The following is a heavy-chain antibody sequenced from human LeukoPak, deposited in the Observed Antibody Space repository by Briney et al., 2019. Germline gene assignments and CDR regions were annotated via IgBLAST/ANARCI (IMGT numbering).Heavy chain of an antibody. CDR1: GYTFTGYY. Sequence: GSVKVSCKASGYTFTGYYMHWVRQAPGQGLEWMGWINPNSGGTNYAQKLQGRVTMTTDTSTSTASMELRSLRSDDTAVYYCARDGYGDYVGFLRFEDYWGQATLVTVSS. V-gene: IGHV1-2*02. CDR2: INPNSGGT. D-gene: IGHD4-17*01. J-gene: IGHJ4*02. CDR3: ARDGYGDYVGFLRFEDY.